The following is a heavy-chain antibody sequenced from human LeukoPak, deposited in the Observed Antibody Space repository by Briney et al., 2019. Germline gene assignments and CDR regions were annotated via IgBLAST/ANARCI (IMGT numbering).Heavy chain of an antibody. CDR1: GYSISSGYY. V-gene: IGHV4-38-2*02. CDR2: IYYSGST. D-gene: IGHD3-10*01. Sequence: SETLSLTCTVSGYSISSGYYWGWIRQPPGKGLEWIGSIYYSGSTYYNPSLKSRVTISVDTSKNQFSLKLSSVTAADTAVYYYARPYGSGSYFDYWGQGTLVTVSS. CDR3: ARPYGSGSYFDY. J-gene: IGHJ4*02.